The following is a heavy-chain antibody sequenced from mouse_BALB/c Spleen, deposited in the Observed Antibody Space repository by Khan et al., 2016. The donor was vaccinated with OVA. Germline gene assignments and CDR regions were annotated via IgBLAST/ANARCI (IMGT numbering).Heavy chain of an antibody. D-gene: IGHD3-1*01. CDR3: ARGGSSGPAWFAY. CDR2: IRYDGNS. CDR1: GYSITSGYF. V-gene: IGHV3-6*02. Sequence: EVQLQESGPGLVKPSQSLSLTCSVTGYSITSGYFWNWIRQFPGNKLEWMGYIRYDGNSNYNPSLKNRISITRDTSKNQFFLNLHSVTPQDTTTYCCARGGSSGPAWFAYWGQGTQVTVSA. J-gene: IGHJ3*01.